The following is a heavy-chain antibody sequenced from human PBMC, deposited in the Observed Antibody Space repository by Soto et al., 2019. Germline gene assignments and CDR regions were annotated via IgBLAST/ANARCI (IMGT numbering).Heavy chain of an antibody. Sequence: LKISCKGSGYSFTSYCISWVRQMPGKGLEWMGRIDPSDSYTNYSPSFQGHVTISADKSISTAYLQWSSLKASDTAMYYCARRIVGSTSDAFDIWGQGTMVTVSS. CDR2: IDPSDSYT. CDR3: ARRIVGSTSDAFDI. CDR1: GYSFTSYC. J-gene: IGHJ3*02. D-gene: IGHD3-22*01. V-gene: IGHV5-10-1*01.